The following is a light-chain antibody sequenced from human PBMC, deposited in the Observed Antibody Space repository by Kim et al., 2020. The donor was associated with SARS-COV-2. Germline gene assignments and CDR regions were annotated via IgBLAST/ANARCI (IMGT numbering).Light chain of an antibody. Sequence: DIQMTQSPSTLSASVGDRVTITCRASQSISSHLAWYQQKPGRAPKLLIYKASTLESGVPSRFSGSGSGTEFTLTISSLQPDDFASFFCQQNKTTPLTFGQGTKVDIK. CDR3: QQNKTTPLT. CDR1: QSISSH. CDR2: KAS. V-gene: IGKV1-5*03. J-gene: IGKJ1*01.